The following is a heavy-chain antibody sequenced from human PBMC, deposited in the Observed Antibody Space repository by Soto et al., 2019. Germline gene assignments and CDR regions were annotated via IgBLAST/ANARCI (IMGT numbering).Heavy chain of an antibody. CDR3: ARDDSTSCYEDVCWFDP. D-gene: IGHD2-2*01. CDR2: INAGNGNT. V-gene: IGHV1-3*01. Sequence: ASVKVSCKASGYTFTSYAMHWVRQAPGQSLEWMGWINAGNGNTKYSQKFQGRVTITRDTSASTAYMELSSLRSEDTAVYYCARDDSTSCYEDVCWFDPCGQGTLVTVSS. CDR1: GYTFTSYA. J-gene: IGHJ5*02.